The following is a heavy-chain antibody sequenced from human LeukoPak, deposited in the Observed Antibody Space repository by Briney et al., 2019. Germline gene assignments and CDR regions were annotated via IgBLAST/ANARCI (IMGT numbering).Heavy chain of an antibody. CDR1: GGSISSGSYY. CDR2: IYYSGST. J-gene: IGHJ6*03. Sequence: PSETLSLTCTVSGGSISSGSYYWGWIRQPPGKGLEWIGSIYYSGSTYYNPSLKSRVTISVDTSKNQFSLKLSSVTAADTAVYYCARQPFGYSSSWYINYYYMEVWGKGTTVTISS. V-gene: IGHV4-39*01. CDR3: ARQPFGYSSSWYINYYYMEV. D-gene: IGHD6-13*01.